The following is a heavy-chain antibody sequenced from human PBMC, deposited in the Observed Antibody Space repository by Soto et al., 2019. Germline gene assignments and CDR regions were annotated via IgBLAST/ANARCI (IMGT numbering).Heavy chain of an antibody. Sequence: GGSLRLSCAASEFTFSNYAMSWVRQAPGKGLEWVSAISYGGGTTYYADSVKGRFTISRDNSKNTLYLQMNSLRAEDTAVYYCAKKGSPSGDNKNWYFDLWGRGTLVTVSS. D-gene: IGHD5-12*01. CDR3: AKKGSPSGDNKNWYFDL. J-gene: IGHJ2*01. CDR1: EFTFSNYA. V-gene: IGHV3-23*01. CDR2: ISYGGGTT.